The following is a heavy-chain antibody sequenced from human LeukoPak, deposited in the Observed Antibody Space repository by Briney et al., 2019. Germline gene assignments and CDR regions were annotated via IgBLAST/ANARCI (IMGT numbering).Heavy chain of an antibody. J-gene: IGHJ3*02. D-gene: IGHD2-2*01. CDR1: GYTFIGYY. CDR3: TRGCSSSSCYEGGPTFDI. CDR2: INPNSGGT. V-gene: IGHV1-2*02. Sequence: GASVKVSCRASGYTFIGYYLHWVRQAPGQGLEWMGWINPNSGGTNYAQKFQGRVTMTRDTSISTAYMELSRLRSDDTAVYYCTRGCSSSSCYEGGPTFDIWGQGTVVTVSS.